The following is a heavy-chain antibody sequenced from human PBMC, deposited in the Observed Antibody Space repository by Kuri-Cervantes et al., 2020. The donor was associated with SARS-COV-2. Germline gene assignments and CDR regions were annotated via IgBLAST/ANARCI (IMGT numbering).Heavy chain of an antibody. CDR2: IYYSGGT. CDR1: GSSISSGYY. Sequence: SETLSLTCTVSGSSISSGYYWGWIRQPPGKGREWIGSIYYSGGTYYNPSLKSRVTISVDTSKNQFSLKLSSVTAADTAVYYCARREGRDDAFDIWGQGTMVNVSS. D-gene: IGHD3-10*01. V-gene: IGHV4-39*01. J-gene: IGHJ3*02. CDR3: ARREGRDDAFDI.